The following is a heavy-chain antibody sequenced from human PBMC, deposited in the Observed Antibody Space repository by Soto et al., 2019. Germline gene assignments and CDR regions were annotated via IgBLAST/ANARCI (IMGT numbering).Heavy chain of an antibody. CDR3: ARHLWVGSSWYLGAVDI. Sequence: QVQLQESGPGLVKPSETLSLTCNVSGDSISNYYWSWIRQPPGKGLEWIGYIYYSGSTNSNPSLKMRVTISVDTSKNQFSLKLNSVTAADTAVYYCARHLWVGSSWYLGAVDIWGQGTMVTVSS. CDR2: IYYSGST. J-gene: IGHJ3*02. V-gene: IGHV4-59*08. D-gene: IGHD6-13*01. CDR1: GDSISNYY.